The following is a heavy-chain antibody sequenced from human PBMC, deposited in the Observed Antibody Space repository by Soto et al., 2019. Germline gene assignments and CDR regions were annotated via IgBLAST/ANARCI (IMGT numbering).Heavy chain of an antibody. CDR3: AKSITPRPNYFDY. D-gene: IGHD3-10*01. CDR1: GFTFSSYG. J-gene: IGHJ4*02. V-gene: IGHV3-33*06. Sequence: QVQLVESGGGVVQPGRSLRLSCAASGFTFSSYGMHWVRQAPGKGLEWVAVIWYDGTNKYYADSVNGRFTISRDNSKNTLYLQMNSLRAEDTAVYYCAKSITPRPNYFDYWGQGTLVTVSS. CDR2: IWYDGTNK.